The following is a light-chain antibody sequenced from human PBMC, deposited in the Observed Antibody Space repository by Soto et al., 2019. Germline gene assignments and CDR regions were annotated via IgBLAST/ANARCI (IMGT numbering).Light chain of an antibody. CDR3: QHYNNWPPWT. V-gene: IGKV3-15*01. J-gene: IGKJ1*01. CDR1: QSVSSN. CDR2: GAS. Sequence: EIVMTQSPATLSVSPGERATLSCMASQSVSSNLAWYQQKPGQAPRLLIYGASTRATGVPARFSGSGPGTEFTLTISSLQSEDFAVYYCQHYNNWPPWTFGQGTKVEIK.